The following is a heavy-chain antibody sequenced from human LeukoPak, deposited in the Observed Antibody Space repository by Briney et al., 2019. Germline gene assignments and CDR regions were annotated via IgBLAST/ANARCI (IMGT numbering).Heavy chain of an antibody. D-gene: IGHD6-19*01. CDR2: INPNSGGT. CDR3: ARDREQWLVYYYYMDV. Sequence: ASVKVSCKASGYSFTAYYMHWVRQAPGQGLEWMGWINPNSGGTNYAQKFQGRVTMTRDTSISTAYMELSRLRSDDTAVYYCARDREQWLVYYYYMDVWGKGTTVTVSS. CDR1: GYSFTAYY. V-gene: IGHV1-2*02. J-gene: IGHJ6*03.